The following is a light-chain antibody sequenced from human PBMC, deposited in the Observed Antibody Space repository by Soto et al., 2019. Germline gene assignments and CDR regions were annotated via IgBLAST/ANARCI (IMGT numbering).Light chain of an antibody. CDR1: QSISTW. J-gene: IGKJ4*01. Sequence: DIQVTQSPSTLSASVGDRVTITCRASQSISTWLAWYQQEPGKAPKLLIHKASSLQSGVPSRFSGSGSGTDFTLTISSLQPEDYATYYCQQSYNTPLTFGGGTKVDIK. CDR3: QQSYNTPLT. CDR2: KAS. V-gene: IGKV1-5*03.